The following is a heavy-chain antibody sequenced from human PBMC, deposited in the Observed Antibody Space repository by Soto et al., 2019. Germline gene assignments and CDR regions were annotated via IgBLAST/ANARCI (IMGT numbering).Heavy chain of an antibody. V-gene: IGHV3-23*01. CDR3: SQGIVATIGGGYYYGLDV. Sequence: GGSLRLSCAASGFTFSDYAMSWVRQAPGKGLEWVSAIGTRDDIFYAAPVKGRFTISRDDSKNTLYLQMNSLKTEDTAVYYCSQGIVATIGGGYYYGLDVWGQGTTVTVSS. CDR1: GFTFSDYA. D-gene: IGHD5-12*01. J-gene: IGHJ6*02. CDR2: IGTRDDI.